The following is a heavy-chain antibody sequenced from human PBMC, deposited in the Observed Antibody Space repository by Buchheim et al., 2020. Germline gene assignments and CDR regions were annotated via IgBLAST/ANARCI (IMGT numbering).Heavy chain of an antibody. Sequence: QVQLVESGGGVVQPGRSLRLSCAASGFTFSSYAMHWVRQAPGKGLEWVAVISYDGSNKYYADSVKGRFTISRDNSKNTLYLQMNSLRAEDTAVYYCATTADGGALGYYYYGMDVWGQGTT. J-gene: IGHJ6*02. CDR3: ATTADGGALGYYYYGMDV. V-gene: IGHV3-30-3*01. CDR2: ISYDGSNK. D-gene: IGHD3-16*01. CDR1: GFTFSSYA.